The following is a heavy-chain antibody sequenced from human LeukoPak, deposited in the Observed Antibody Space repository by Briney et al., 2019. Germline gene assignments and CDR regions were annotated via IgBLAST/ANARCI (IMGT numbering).Heavy chain of an antibody. D-gene: IGHD1-26*01. V-gene: IGHV4-59*01. CDR2: IYHSGST. Sequence: SETLSLTCTVSGDSISSYYWSWIRQPPGGGLEWVGYIYHSGSTNYNPSLKSRVTISVDTSKNQFSLKLISVTAADTAVYYCARDTGIVGATTESFDIWGQGTMVTASS. CDR1: GDSISSYY. CDR3: ARDTGIVGATTESFDI. J-gene: IGHJ3*02.